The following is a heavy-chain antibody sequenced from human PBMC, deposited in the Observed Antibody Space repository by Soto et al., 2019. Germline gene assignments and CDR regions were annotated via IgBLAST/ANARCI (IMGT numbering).Heavy chain of an antibody. V-gene: IGHV3-23*01. D-gene: IGHD3-16*01. CDR1: GFTFSNYA. Sequence: EVQLLDSGGGLVQPGGSLRLSCAASGFTFSNYAMTWVRQGPGKGLEWVSGISGSGGRSYYADSVKGRFTITRDNSQRTLYLQMNRRRAEDTAVYYCAKAYFVWSSEQPYYFDYWGQGTLVTVSS. CDR3: AKAYFVWSSEQPYYFDY. J-gene: IGHJ4*02. CDR2: ISGSGGRS.